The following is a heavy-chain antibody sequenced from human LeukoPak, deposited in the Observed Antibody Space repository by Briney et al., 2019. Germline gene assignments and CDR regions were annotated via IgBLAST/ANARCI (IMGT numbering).Heavy chain of an antibody. CDR1: GGSISSHY. J-gene: IGHJ4*02. CDR3: ARGPHYDFWSGYPYYFDY. CDR2: IYYSGST. Sequence: SETLSLTCTVSGGSISSHYWSWIRQPPGKGLEWIGYIYYSGSTNYNPSLKSRVTISVDTSKNQFSLKLSSVTAADTAVYYCARGPHYDFWSGYPYYFDYWGQGTLVTVSS. D-gene: IGHD3-3*01. V-gene: IGHV4-59*11.